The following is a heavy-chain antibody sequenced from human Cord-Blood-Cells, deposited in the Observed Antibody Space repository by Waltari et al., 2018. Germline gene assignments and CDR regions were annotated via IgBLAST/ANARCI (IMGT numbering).Heavy chain of an antibody. V-gene: IGHV3-21*01. J-gene: IGHJ3*02. Sequence: EVQLVEPGGGLVKPGGSLRLSFAASGLTFSSYSMNWVRQAPGKVLGWVSAISSSSSYIYYADSGKGRFTISRDNAKNSLYLQMNSLRGEDTAVYYCAGEGNWGDAFDIWGQGTMVTVSS. CDR3: AGEGNWGDAFDI. D-gene: IGHD7-27*01. CDR1: GLTFSSYS. CDR2: ISSSSSYI.